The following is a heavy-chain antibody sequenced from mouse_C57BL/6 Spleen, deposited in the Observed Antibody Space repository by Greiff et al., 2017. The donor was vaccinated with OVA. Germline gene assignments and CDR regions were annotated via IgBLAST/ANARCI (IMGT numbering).Heavy chain of an antibody. CDR1: GYTFTSYW. D-gene: IGHD1-1*01. V-gene: IGHV1-61*01. Sequence: QVQLQQSGAELVRPGSSVKLSCKASGYTFTSYWMDWVKQRPGQGLEWIGNIYPSDSETHYNQKFKDKATLTVDKSSSTAYMQLSSLTSEDSAVYYGARGIYYYGSSYVRFAYWGQGTLVTVSA. CDR3: ARGIYYYGSSYVRFAY. J-gene: IGHJ3*01. CDR2: IYPSDSET.